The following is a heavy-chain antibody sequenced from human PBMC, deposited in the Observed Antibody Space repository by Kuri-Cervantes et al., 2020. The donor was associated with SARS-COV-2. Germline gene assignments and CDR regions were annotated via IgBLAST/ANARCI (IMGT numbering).Heavy chain of an antibody. CDR1: GFTFSSYA. D-gene: IGHD3-3*01. CDR3: ARDHGVLRFLEWLSINYFDF. J-gene: IGHJ4*02. Sequence: GESLKISCAASGFTFSSYAMHWVRQAPGKGLEWVANIKQDGSEKYYVDSVKGRFTISRDNAKNSLYLQMNSLRAEDTAVYYCARDHGVLRFLEWLSINYFDFWGQGTLVTVSS. CDR2: IKQDGSEK. V-gene: IGHV3-7*01.